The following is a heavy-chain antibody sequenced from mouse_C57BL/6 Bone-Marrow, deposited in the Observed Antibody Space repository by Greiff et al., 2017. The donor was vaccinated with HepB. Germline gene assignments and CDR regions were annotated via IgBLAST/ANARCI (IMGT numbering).Heavy chain of an antibody. D-gene: IGHD1-1*01. J-gene: IGHJ2*01. CDR3: ARRDYYYGSKDY. Sequence: EVKLQESGGDLVKPGGSLKLSCAASGFTFSSYGMSWVRQTPDKRLEWVATISSGGSYTYYPDSVKGRFTISRDNAKNTLYLQMSSLKSEDTAMYYCARRDYYYGSKDYWGQGTTLTVSS. CDR1: GFTFSSYG. CDR2: ISSGGSYT. V-gene: IGHV5-6*02.